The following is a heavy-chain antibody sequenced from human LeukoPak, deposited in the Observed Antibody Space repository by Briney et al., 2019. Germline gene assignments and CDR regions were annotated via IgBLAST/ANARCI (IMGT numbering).Heavy chain of an antibody. CDR3: ARGGGSGSYYFVGMDV. CDR2: IYSGGNT. V-gene: IGHV3-53*01. D-gene: IGHD3-10*01. J-gene: IGHJ6*02. CDR1: GFTISNTY. Sequence: PGGSLILSCAVSGFTISNTYMSWVRQAPGKGLEWVSVIYSGGNTYYADSVRGRFTISRDNSKNTLYLQMNSLRAEDTAVYYCARGGGSGSYYFVGMDVWGQGTTVTVSS.